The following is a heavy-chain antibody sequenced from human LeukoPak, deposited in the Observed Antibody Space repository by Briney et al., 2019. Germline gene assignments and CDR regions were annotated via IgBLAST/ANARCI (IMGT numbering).Heavy chain of an antibody. D-gene: IGHD6-19*01. CDR3: ARGLAVSGRSSLDF. CDR1: GGSISSYY. J-gene: IGHJ4*02. Sequence: SETPSLTCSVSGGSISSYYWSWIRQPPGKGLEWIGYIYYSGSTHYNPSLKSRVTITVDTSKNQFSLKLSSVTAADTAVYFCARGLAVSGRSSLDFWGQGTLVTVSS. V-gene: IGHV4-59*01. CDR2: IYYSGST.